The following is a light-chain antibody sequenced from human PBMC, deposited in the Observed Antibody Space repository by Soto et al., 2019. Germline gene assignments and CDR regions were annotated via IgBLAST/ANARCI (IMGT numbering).Light chain of an antibody. J-gene: IGKJ4*02. V-gene: IGKV3D-15*01. CDR2: GAS. Sequence: EFGITQAPSTRPGSPGERATLSWRARQGRSSNLAWYQQKPGQAPRVIIYGASTRATGIPARFSGSGSGTDFTLTISSLEPEDFALYYCQQYNNSPQTFGGGTKVDIK. CDR3: QQYNNSPQT. CDR1: QGRSSN.